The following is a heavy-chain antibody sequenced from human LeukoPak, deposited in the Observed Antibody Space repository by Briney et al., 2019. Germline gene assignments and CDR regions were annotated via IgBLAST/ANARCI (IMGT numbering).Heavy chain of an antibody. J-gene: IGHJ5*02. Sequence: QSGGSLRLSCAASGFTFSSYAMSWVRQAPGKGLEWVSAIIGSGSSTYYADSVKGRFTISRDNSKNTVYLQMNSLRAEDTAVYYCARAVPGGTTKWFDPWGQGILVTVSS. CDR3: ARAVPGGTTKWFDP. CDR2: IIGSGSST. D-gene: IGHD2-15*01. CDR1: GFTFSSYA. V-gene: IGHV3-23*01.